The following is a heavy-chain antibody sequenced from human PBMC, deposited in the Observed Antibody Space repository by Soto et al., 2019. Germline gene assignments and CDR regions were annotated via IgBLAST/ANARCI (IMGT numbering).Heavy chain of an antibody. CDR3: VRDYASDSGVHLDF. J-gene: IGHJ4*02. CDR2: IGGGDAKT. CDR1: GYSFTHYV. D-gene: IGHD3-22*01. V-gene: IGHV1-3*01. Sequence: QVQLVQSGTEVKKPGASVKVSCKASGYSFTHYVIHWVRQAPGQRLEWMGWIGGGDAKTHYSQNFQGRVTITKDTSASTAYMELSSLISEDAAVYYCVRDYASDSGVHLDFWGQGTLVTVSS.